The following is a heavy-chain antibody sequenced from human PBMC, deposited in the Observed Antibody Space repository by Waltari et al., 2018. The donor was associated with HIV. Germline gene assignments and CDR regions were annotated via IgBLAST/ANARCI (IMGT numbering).Heavy chain of an antibody. Sequence: EVQLVESGGGLVQPGGSLRLSCAASGFTVSSNYMSWVRQAPGKWLEWVSVIYSCGSTYYADSVKGRFTISRDNSKNTLYLQMNSLRAEDTAVYYCARDWAHSSSWSRYYYHGMDVWGQGTTVTVSS. CDR2: IYSCGST. D-gene: IGHD6-13*01. J-gene: IGHJ6*02. CDR1: GFTVSSNY. V-gene: IGHV3-66*01. CDR3: ARDWAHSSSWSRYYYHGMDV.